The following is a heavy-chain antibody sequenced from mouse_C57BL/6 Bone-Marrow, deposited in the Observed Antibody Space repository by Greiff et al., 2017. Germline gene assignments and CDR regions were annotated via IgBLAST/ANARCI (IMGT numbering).Heavy chain of an antibody. CDR1: GYSITSGYY. Sequence: EVQLMESGPGLVKPSQSLSFTCSVTGYSITSGYYWSWIRQLPGNQLEWMGYIRYDGSNNYNPSLENRITITHDTSKNQFFLKLNSVTTEDTATYYCARWLLHAMDYWGRGTSVTVPS. CDR2: IRYDGSN. CDR3: ARWLLHAMDY. V-gene: IGHV3-6*01. J-gene: IGHJ4*01. D-gene: IGHD2-3*01.